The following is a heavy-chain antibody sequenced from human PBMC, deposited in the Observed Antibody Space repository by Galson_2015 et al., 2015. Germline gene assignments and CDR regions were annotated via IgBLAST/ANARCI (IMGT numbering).Heavy chain of an antibody. V-gene: IGHV3-11*06. CDR1: GFSLSDHS. D-gene: IGHD2-8*01. J-gene: IGHJ2*01. CDR2: ISSSSSFT. CDR3: ARGFCPTGVCYRDWYFDL. Sequence: SLRLSCAASGFSLSDHSMTWIRQAPGKGLERVSFISSSSSFTDSADSVKGRFTISRDNANNSLYLQMNSLGVEDTAVYYCARGFCPTGVCYRDWYFDLWGRGTLVTVSS.